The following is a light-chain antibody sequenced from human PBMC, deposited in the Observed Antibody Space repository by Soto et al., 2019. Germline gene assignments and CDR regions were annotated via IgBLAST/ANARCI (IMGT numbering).Light chain of an antibody. CDR1: SSDVGSYHL. V-gene: IGLV2-23*01. CDR3: CSYAGNSSFV. CDR2: EGS. Sequence: QYVLTQPASVSGSPGQSITISCTGTSSDVGSYHLVSWYQQHPGTAPKLMIYEGSKWPSGVSNRFSGSKSGNTASLTISGLQAEDEADYYCCSYAGNSSFVFGTGTKLTVL. J-gene: IGLJ1*01.